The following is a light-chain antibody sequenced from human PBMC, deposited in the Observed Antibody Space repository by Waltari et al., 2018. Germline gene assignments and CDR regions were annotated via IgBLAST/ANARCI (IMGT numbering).Light chain of an antibody. CDR1: QAIINY. Sequence: DIQLTQSPSSLSASVGDRVTITCQASQAIINYLNWYQQKPGKAPKLLIYDAANLQNGVPSKFNGSQSRTEFTLTIASLQPEDVETYYCQRYDNLPVFAFGPGTKVNVK. CDR2: DAA. V-gene: IGKV1-33*01. J-gene: IGKJ3*01. CDR3: QRYDNLPVFA.